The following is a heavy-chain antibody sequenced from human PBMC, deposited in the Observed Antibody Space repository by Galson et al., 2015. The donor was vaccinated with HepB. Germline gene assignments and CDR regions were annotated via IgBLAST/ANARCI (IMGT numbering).Heavy chain of an antibody. V-gene: IGHV1-46*01. D-gene: IGHD6-19*01. CDR1: GYTFSSNY. CDR3: ARADSSGWFMNY. CDR2: VNPSDGLT. J-gene: IGHJ4*02. Sequence: SVKVSCRASGYTFSSNYMHWVRQAPGQGLEWMGIVNPSDGLTSYAQKFQGRVTVTGDTSTSTAYMELSSLRSDDTAVYYCARADSSGWFMNYWGQGTLVTVSS.